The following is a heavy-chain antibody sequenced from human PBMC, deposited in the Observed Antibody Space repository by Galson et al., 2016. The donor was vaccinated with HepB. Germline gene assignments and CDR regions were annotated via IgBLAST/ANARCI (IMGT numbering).Heavy chain of an antibody. D-gene: IGHD2-15*01. CDR1: GGPINTTNW. CDR3: ARVGSLSYYYGMDV. V-gene: IGHV4-4*02. J-gene: IGHJ6*02. CDR2: IQHSGRA. Sequence: SETLSLTCAVSGGPINTTNWWSWVRQPPGKGLEWIGEIQHSGRATYNSSLKSRVTMSVDKSNNQFSLRLTSLIAADSAVYYCARVGSLSYYYGMDVWGQGTTVTVSS.